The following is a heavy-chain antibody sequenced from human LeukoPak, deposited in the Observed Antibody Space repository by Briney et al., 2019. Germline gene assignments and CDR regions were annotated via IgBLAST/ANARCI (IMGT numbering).Heavy chain of an antibody. D-gene: IGHD6-19*01. Sequence: ASVKVSCKASGYTFTSYYMHWVRQAPGQGLEWMGIINPSGGSTSYAQKFQGRVTMTRDMSTSTVYMELSSLRSEDTAVYYCARGRSGSGWIFSLDDAFDIWGQGTMVTVSS. J-gene: IGHJ3*02. CDR1: GYTFTSYY. CDR3: ARGRSGSGWIFSLDDAFDI. CDR2: INPSGGST. V-gene: IGHV1-46*01.